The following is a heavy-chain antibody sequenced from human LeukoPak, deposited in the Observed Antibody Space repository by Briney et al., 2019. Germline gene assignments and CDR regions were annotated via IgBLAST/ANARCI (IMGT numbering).Heavy chain of an antibody. Sequence: ASVKVSCKASGGTFSSYAISWVRQAPGQGLEWMGGIIPIFGTANYAQKFQGRVTITADKSTNTAYMELSSLRSEDTAVYYCARVPYFDWLGLYYYYYMDVWGKGTTVTVSS. CDR3: ARVPYFDWLGLYYYYYMDV. J-gene: IGHJ6*03. V-gene: IGHV1-69*06. CDR1: GGTFSSYA. D-gene: IGHD3-9*01. CDR2: IIPIFGTA.